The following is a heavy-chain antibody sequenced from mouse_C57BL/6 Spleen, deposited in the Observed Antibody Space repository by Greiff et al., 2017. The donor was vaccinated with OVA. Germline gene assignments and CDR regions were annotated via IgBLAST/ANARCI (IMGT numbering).Heavy chain of an antibody. CDR3: AKGGEYNTTGYFDV. D-gene: IGHD1-1*01. Sequence: EVQLQQSGPELVKPGDSVKISCKASGYSFTGYFMNWVMQSHGKSLEWIGRINPYNGDTFYNQKFKGKATLTVDKSSSTAHMELRSLTSEDSAVYYCAKGGEYNTTGYFDVWGTGTTVTVSS. CDR2: INPYNGDT. V-gene: IGHV1-20*01. CDR1: GYSFTGYF. J-gene: IGHJ1*03.